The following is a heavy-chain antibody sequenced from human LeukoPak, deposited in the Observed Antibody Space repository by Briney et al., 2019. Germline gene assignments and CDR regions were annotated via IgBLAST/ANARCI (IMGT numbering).Heavy chain of an antibody. J-gene: IGHJ4*02. CDR3: ARARSTSCYFCFDY. CDR2: INHSGST. Sequence: SETLSLTCAVYGGSFSGYYWSWIRQPPGKGLEWIGEINHSGSTNYYPSLKSRVTISVDTSKNQFSLKLSSVTAADTAVYYCARARSTSCYFCFDYWGQGTLVTVSS. D-gene: IGHD2-2*01. V-gene: IGHV4-34*01. CDR1: GGSFSGYY.